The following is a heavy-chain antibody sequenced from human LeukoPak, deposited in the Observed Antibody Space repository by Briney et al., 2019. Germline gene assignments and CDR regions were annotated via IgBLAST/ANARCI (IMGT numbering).Heavy chain of an antibody. CDR1: GFTFSSYA. CDR2: ISGSGGST. V-gene: IGHV3-23*01. D-gene: IGHD5-12*01. J-gene: IGHJ4*02. CDR3: AKRSGYDYWYFDY. Sequence: PGGSLRLSCAASGFTFSSYAMSWVRQAPGKGREWVSGISGSGGSTYYADSVKGRFTISRDNSKNTLYLQMNSLRAEDTAVYYCAKRSGYDYWYFDYWGQGTLVTVSS.